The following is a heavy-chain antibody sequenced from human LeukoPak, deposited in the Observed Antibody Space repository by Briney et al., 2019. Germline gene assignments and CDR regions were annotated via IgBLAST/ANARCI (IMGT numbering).Heavy chain of an antibody. CDR2: IYYSGST. Sequence: SETLSLTCAVYGGFFSGYYWSWIRQPPGKGLEWIGYIYYSGSTNYNPSLKSRVTISVDTSKNQFSLKLSSVTAADTAVYYCARQSSDDAFDIWGQGTMVTVSS. J-gene: IGHJ3*02. V-gene: IGHV4-59*08. CDR3: ARQSSDDAFDI. CDR1: GGFFSGYY.